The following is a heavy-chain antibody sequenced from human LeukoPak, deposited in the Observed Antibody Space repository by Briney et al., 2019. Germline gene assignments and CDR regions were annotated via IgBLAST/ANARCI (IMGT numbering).Heavy chain of an antibody. CDR1: GGTFISYA. V-gene: IGHV1-69*05. J-gene: IGHJ2*01. D-gene: IGHD5-24*01. CDR3: ARAMIREMATTYWYFDL. Sequence: GSSVRVSCTASGGTFISYAISWVRQAPGEGLEWMGGIIPIFGTANYAQKFQGRVTITTDEFTSTAYMELSSLRSQDTAVYYCARAMIREMATTYWYFDLWGRGTLVTVSS. CDR2: IIPIFGTA.